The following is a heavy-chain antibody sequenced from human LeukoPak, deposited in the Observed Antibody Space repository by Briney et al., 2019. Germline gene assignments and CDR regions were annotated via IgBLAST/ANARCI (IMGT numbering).Heavy chain of an antibody. Sequence: PGGSLRLSCAASGFTFRSYAMHWVRQAPGKGLEWVAVISYDGSNKYYADSVKGRFTISRDNSKNTLYLQMNSLRAEDTAVYYCARGSGDHYYFDYWGQGTLVTVSS. CDR3: ARGSGDHYYFDY. V-gene: IGHV3-30*04. J-gene: IGHJ4*02. D-gene: IGHD2-21*02. CDR1: GFTFRSYA. CDR2: ISYDGSNK.